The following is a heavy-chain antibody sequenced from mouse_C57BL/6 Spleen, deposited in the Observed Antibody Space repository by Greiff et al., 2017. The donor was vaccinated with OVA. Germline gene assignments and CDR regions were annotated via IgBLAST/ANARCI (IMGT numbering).Heavy chain of an antibody. J-gene: IGHJ2*01. CDR1: GYTFTSYD. Sequence: VHLVESGPELVKPGASVKLSCKASGYTFTSYDINWVKQRPGQGLEWIGWIYPRDGSTKYNEKFKGKATLTVDTSSSTAYMELHSLTSEDSAVYFCAGTRGAYYFDYWGQGTTLTVSS. V-gene: IGHV1-85*01. CDR2: IYPRDGST. D-gene: IGHD4-1*01. CDR3: AGTRGAYYFDY.